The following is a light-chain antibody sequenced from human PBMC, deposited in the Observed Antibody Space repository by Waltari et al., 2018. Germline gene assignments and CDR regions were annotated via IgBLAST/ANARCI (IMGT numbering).Light chain of an antibody. J-gene: IGKJ1*01. CDR1: QSISKY. CDR3: QNHERLPAT. Sequence: VLTQSPGTLSLSPGERATLSCRASQSISKYLVLYQQRPGHAPRLLIYAVSTWADGIPDRFSGSGYGTDFTLTISRLEPEDFAMYYCQNHERLPATFGQGTKVEFK. CDR2: AVS. V-gene: IGKV3-20*01.